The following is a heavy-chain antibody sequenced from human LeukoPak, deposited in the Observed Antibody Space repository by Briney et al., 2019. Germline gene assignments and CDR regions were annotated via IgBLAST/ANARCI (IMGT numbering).Heavy chain of an antibody. Sequence: SETLSLTCTVSGGSISSYYWSWIRQPPGKGLEWIGYIYYSGSTNYNPSLKSRVTISVDTSKNQFSLKLSSVTAADTAVYYCARGFTSRGYSYGYGRRTSFDYWGQGTLVTVSS. CDR1: GGSISSYY. CDR3: ARGFTSRGYSYGYGRRTSFDY. CDR2: IYYSGST. J-gene: IGHJ4*02. D-gene: IGHD5-18*01. V-gene: IGHV4-59*01.